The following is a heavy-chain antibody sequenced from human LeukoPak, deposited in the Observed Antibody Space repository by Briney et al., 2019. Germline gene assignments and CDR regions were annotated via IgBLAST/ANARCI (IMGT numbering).Heavy chain of an antibody. CDR2: IDPSDSYT. V-gene: IGHV5-10-1*01. J-gene: IGHJ3*02. CDR3: ASSGYSYGHDAFDI. CDR1: GYRFTSYW. Sequence: RGESLKISCKGSGYRFTSYWIVWVRQMPGKGLEWMGRIDPSDSYTNYSPSFQGHVTISADKSISTAYLQWSSLKASDTAMYYCASSGYSYGHDAFDIWGQGTMVTVSS. D-gene: IGHD5-18*01.